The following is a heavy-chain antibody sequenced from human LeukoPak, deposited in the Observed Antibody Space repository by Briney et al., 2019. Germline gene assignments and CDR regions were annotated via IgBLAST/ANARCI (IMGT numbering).Heavy chain of an antibody. CDR3: ARMYSSSSPFDY. CDR1: GFTFGSYS. V-gene: IGHV3-21*01. D-gene: IGHD6-6*01. Sequence: SGGSLRLSCAPSGFTFGSYSMNWVRQAPGKGLEGVSSITTLSSYIYYADSVEGRFTISRDKAKNSLYLQLNSLRAEDTAVYYCARMYSSSSPFDYWGQGTLVTVSS. CDR2: ITTLSSYI. J-gene: IGHJ4*02.